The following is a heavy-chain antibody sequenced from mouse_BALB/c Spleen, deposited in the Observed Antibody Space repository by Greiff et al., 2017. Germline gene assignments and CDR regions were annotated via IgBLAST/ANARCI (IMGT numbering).Heavy chain of an antibody. J-gene: IGHJ4*01. CDR3: ARDGYGSRDYAMDY. V-gene: IGHV1-7*01. Sequence: VQLQQSGAELAKPGASVKMSCKASGYTFTSYWMHWVKQRPGQGLEWIGYINPSTGYTEYNQKFKDKATLTADKSSSTAYMQLSSLTSEDSAVYYCARDGYGSRDYAMDYWGQGTSVTVSS. CDR2: INPSTGYT. D-gene: IGHD1-1*01. CDR1: GYTFTSYW.